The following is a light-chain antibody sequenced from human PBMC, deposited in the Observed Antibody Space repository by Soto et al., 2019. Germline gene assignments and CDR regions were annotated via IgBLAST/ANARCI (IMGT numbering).Light chain of an antibody. CDR1: KLGDKY. J-gene: IGLJ2*01. Sequence: SYELTQPPSVSVSPGQTASITCSGAKLGDKYACWYQQKPGQSPVLVIYQDSKRPSGIPERFSGSNSGNTATLTISRTQAMDEADYYCQAWDSLVVFGGGTKLTVL. V-gene: IGLV3-1*01. CDR2: QDS. CDR3: QAWDSLVV.